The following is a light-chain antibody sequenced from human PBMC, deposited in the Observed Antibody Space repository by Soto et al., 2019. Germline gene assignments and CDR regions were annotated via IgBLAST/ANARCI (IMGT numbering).Light chain of an antibody. V-gene: IGKV3-20*01. J-gene: IGKJ2*01. CDR3: QQYGSSPPYT. CDR1: QSVSSSY. Sequence: EIVLTQSPGTLSLSPGERATLSCRASQSVSSSYLAWYQQKPCQAPRLLLYGASSMATVIPDRFSGSGSGTDFTLTISRLEPEDFAVYYCQQYGSSPPYTFGQGTKLEIK. CDR2: GAS.